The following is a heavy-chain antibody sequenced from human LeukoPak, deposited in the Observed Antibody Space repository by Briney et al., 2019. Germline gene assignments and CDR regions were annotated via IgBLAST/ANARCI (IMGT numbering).Heavy chain of an antibody. D-gene: IGHD2-15*01. CDR1: GFPFSSYA. J-gene: IGHJ6*02. CDR2: ISDSGGST. Sequence: GGSLRLSCSASGFPFSSYAMHWVRKAPGKGLEYVSAISDSGGSTYYADSVKGRFTISRDNSKNTLYLQMSSLRAEDTAVYFCVRGYSFGPYGMDVWGQGTTVTVSS. CDR3: VRGYSFGPYGMDV. V-gene: IGHV3-64D*09.